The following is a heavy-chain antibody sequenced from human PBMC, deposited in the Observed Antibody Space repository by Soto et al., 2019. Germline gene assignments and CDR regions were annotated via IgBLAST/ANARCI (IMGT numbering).Heavy chain of an antibody. CDR2: VNHSGST. Sequence: SQTLSLTCAVYGGSFSGYYWSWIRQPPGKGLEWIGEVNHSGSTNYNPSLKSRVTISVDTSKNQFSLKLSSVTAADTAVYYCARKGGTRYSGYDTLHPYYYYYMDVWGKGTTVTVSS. D-gene: IGHD5-12*01. CDR1: GGSFSGYY. CDR3: ARKGGTRYSGYDTLHPYYYYYMDV. V-gene: IGHV4-34*01. J-gene: IGHJ6*03.